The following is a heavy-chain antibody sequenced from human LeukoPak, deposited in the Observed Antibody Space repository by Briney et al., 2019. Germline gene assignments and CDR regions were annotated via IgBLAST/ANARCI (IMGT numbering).Heavy chain of an antibody. J-gene: IGHJ1*01. CDR2: IKQDGSEK. CDR3: AKAIGPGIATTGTDYFQH. D-gene: IGHD6-13*01. V-gene: IGHV3-7*03. Sequence: PGGSLRLSCAASGFTFSSYWMSWVRQAPGKGLEWVANIKQDGSEKYYVDSVKGRFTISRDNAKNSLYLQMNSLRAEDTAFYYCAKAIGPGIATTGTDYFQHWGQGTLVTVSS. CDR1: GFTFSSYW.